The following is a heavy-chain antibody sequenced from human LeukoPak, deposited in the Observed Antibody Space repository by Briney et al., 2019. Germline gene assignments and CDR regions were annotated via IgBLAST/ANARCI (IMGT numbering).Heavy chain of an antibody. CDR2: ISGGNTYT. J-gene: IGHJ4*02. CDR1: GFTFSTYA. D-gene: IGHD3-10*01. Sequence: PGGSLRLSCAASGFTFSTYAMSWVRQAPGKGLEWVSSISGGNTYTYYAASVKGRFTISRDNSNNTLHLHLHSLRADDTAVYYCAEDGLWLGESQYYFEYWGQGTLVTVSS. CDR3: AEDGLWLGESQYYFEY. V-gene: IGHV3-23*01.